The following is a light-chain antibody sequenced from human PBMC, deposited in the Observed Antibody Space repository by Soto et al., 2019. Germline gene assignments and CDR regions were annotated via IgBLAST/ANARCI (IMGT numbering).Light chain of an antibody. V-gene: IGLV1-36*01. CDR1: SSNIGNNA. J-gene: IGLJ1*01. Sequence: QSVLTQPPSVSEAPRQRVTISCSGSSSNIGNNAVNWYQQLPGKAPKLLIYYDDLLPSGVSDRFSGSKSGTSASLAISGLQSEDEADYYCAAWDDSLNGHVFGTGTKLT. CDR3: AAWDDSLNGHV. CDR2: YDD.